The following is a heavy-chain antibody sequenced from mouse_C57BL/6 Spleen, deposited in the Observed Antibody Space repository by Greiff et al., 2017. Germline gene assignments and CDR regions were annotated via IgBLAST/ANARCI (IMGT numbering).Heavy chain of an antibody. Sequence: QVQLQQPGAELVKPGASVKLSCKASGYTFTSYWMQWVKQRPGQGLEWIGEIDPSDSYTNYNQKFKGKATMTVDTSSSTAYMQLSSLTSEDSAVYYCARHSSYTYYAMDYWGQGTSVTVSS. V-gene: IGHV1-50*01. D-gene: IGHD1-1*01. CDR2: IDPSDSYT. CDR3: ARHSSYTYYAMDY. J-gene: IGHJ4*01. CDR1: GYTFTSYW.